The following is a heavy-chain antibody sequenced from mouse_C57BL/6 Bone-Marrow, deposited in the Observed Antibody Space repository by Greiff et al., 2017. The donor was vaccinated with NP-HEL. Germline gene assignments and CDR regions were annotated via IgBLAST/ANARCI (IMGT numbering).Heavy chain of an antibody. J-gene: IGHJ2*01. CDR3: TASPYGSSYPHY. CDR1: GFTFSNYW. Sequence: EVQLVESGGGLVQPGGSMKLSCVASGFTFSNYWMNWVRQSPEKGLEWVAQIRLKSDNYATHYAESVKGRFTISRDDSKSSVYLQMNSLRAEDTGIYYCTASPYGSSYPHYWGQGTTLTVSS. CDR2: IRLKSDNYAT. D-gene: IGHD1-1*01. V-gene: IGHV6-3*01.